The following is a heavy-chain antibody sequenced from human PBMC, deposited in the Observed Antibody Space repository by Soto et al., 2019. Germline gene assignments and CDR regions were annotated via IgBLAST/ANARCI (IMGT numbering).Heavy chain of an antibody. Sequence: QVQLVESGGGVVQPGRSLRLSCAASGFTFSSYGMCWVRQAPGKGLEWVALISYDGSNKYYADSVKGRFTISRDNSKNTLYLQMNSLRAEDTAVYYCATDLMQIVVVTSPYYYYYAMYVWGQGTTVTVS. J-gene: IGHJ6*02. CDR3: ATDLMQIVVVTSPYYYYYAMYV. CDR1: GFTFSSYG. CDR2: ISYDGSNK. V-gene: IGHV3-30*03. D-gene: IGHD2-21*02.